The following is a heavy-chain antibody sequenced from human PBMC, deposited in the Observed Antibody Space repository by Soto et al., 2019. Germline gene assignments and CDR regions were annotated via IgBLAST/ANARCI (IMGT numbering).Heavy chain of an antibody. J-gene: IGHJ4*02. D-gene: IGHD1-26*01. Sequence: GGTFSSYAISWVRQAPGQGLEWMGGIIPIFGTANYAQKFQGRVTITADESTSTAYMELSSLRSEDTAVYYCAAYSGSYFDKVFDYWGQGTLVTVSS. CDR2: IIPIFGTA. CDR3: AAYSGSYFDKVFDY. V-gene: IGHV1-69*01. CDR1: GGTFSSYA.